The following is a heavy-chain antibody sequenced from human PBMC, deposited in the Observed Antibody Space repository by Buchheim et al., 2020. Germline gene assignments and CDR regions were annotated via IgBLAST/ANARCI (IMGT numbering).Heavy chain of an antibody. D-gene: IGHD3-3*01. CDR1: GFTFSSYC. Sequence: QVQLVESGGGVVQPGRSLRLSCAASGFTFSSYCMHRVRQAPGKGLEWVAVIWYDGSNKYYADSVKGRFTISRDNSKNTLYLQMNSLRAEDTAVYYCAKRLYYDFWSGYHDYYYYYGMDVWGQGTT. CDR2: IWYDGSNK. CDR3: AKRLYYDFWSGYHDYYYYYGMDV. J-gene: IGHJ6*02. V-gene: IGHV3-33*06.